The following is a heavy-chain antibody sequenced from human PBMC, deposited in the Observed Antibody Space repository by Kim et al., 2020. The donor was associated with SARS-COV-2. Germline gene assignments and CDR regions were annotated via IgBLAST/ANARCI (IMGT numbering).Heavy chain of an antibody. Sequence: SETLSLTCTVSGGSISSSSYYWGWIRQPPGKGLEWIGSIYYSGSTYYNPSLKSRVTISVDTSKNQFSLKLSSVTAADTAVYYCARHPRRQNNWFDPWGQGTLVTVSS. V-gene: IGHV4-39*01. J-gene: IGHJ5*02. CDR3: ARHPRRQNNWFDP. CDR2: IYYSGST. CDR1: GGSISSSSYY. D-gene: IGHD6-25*01.